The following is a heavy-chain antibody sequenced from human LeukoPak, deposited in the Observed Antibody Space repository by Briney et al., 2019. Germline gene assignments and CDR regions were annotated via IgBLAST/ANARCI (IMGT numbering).Heavy chain of an antibody. CDR3: AKHYLGYCSSTSCGAFNI. Sequence: GGSLRLSCAASGFTFSSYAMTWVRQAPGKGLEWVSIISGSGGSTYYAASVKGRFTISRDNSKNTLYLQMNSLRAEDTAVYYCAKHYLGYCSSTSCGAFNIWGQGTMVTVSS. D-gene: IGHD2-2*01. CDR1: GFTFSSYA. V-gene: IGHV3-23*01. J-gene: IGHJ3*02. CDR2: ISGSGGST.